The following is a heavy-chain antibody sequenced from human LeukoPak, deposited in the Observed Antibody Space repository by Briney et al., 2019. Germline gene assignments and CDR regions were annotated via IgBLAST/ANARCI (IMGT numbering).Heavy chain of an antibody. CDR3: ARGKYSSQWLVRGIVSKREYHFDS. J-gene: IGHJ4*02. V-gene: IGHV4-34*01. Sequence: SETLSLTCTVSGGSVSRDNYYWSWIRQPPGKGLEWIGEINHSGSTNYNPSLKSRVTISVDTSKNQFSLKLSFVTAADTAVYYCARGKYSSQWLVRGIVSKREYHFDSWGQGTLVTVSS. D-gene: IGHD6-19*01. CDR2: INHSGST. CDR1: GGSVSRDNYY.